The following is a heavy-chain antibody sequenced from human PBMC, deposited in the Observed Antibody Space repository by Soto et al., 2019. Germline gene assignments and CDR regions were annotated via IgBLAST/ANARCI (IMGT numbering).Heavy chain of an antibody. CDR2: INAGYGNT. CDR3: ARDTGDGTFDF. V-gene: IGHV1-3*01. Sequence: ASVKVSCKASGYTFTGYYMHWVRQAPGQGLEWMGWINAGYGNTKSSQKFQDRVTISRDTSACTAYMELTSLRSEDTAVYYCARDTGDGTFDFWGQGTLVTVSS. J-gene: IGHJ4*02. CDR1: GYTFTGYY. D-gene: IGHD7-27*01.